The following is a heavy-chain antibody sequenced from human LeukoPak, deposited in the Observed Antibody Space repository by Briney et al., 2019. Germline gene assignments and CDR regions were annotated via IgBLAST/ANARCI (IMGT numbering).Heavy chain of an antibody. CDR2: ISSSSSYI. CDR1: GFTFSSYS. D-gene: IGHD4-17*01. Sequence: PGGSLRLSCAASGFTFSSYSMNWVRQAPGKGLEWVSSISSSSSYIYYADSVKGRFTISRDNAKNSLYLQMNSLRAEDTAVYYCARYSAVTFAPYYYYGMGVWGQGTTVTVSS. V-gene: IGHV3-21*01. J-gene: IGHJ6*02. CDR3: ARYSAVTFAPYYYYGMGV.